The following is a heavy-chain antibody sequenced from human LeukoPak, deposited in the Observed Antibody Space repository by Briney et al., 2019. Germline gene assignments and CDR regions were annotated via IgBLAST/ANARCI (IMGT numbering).Heavy chain of an antibody. D-gene: IGHD3-22*01. CDR3: ARTGSSGYYYVDYYYGMDV. J-gene: IGHJ6*02. Sequence: ASVKVSCKAFGYTFTSYYMHWVRQAPGQGLEWMGIINPSGGRTSYAQKFQGRVTMTRDTSTSTVYMELSSLRSEDTAVYYCARTGSSGYYYVDYYYGMDVWGQGTTVTVSS. V-gene: IGHV1-46*01. CDR2: INPSGGRT. CDR1: GYTFTSYY.